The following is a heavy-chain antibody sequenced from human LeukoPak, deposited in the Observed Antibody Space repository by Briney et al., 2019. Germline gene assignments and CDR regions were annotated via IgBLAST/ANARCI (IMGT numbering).Heavy chain of an antibody. V-gene: IGHV3-15*01. CDR1: GFTFSNAW. D-gene: IGHD1-26*01. CDR2: IKSKTDGGTT. Sequence: PGGSLRLSCAASGFTFSNAWMSWVRQAPGKGLEWVGRIKSKTDGGTTDYAAPVKGRFTISRDDSKNTLYLQMNSLKTEDTAVYYCTTESRSHSGSYFYWGQGTLVTVSP. CDR3: TTESRSHSGSYFY. J-gene: IGHJ4*02.